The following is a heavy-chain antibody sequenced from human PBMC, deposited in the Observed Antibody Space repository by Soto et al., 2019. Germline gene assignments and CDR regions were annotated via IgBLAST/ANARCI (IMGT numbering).Heavy chain of an antibody. D-gene: IGHD2-15*01. J-gene: IGHJ4*02. CDR2: INAGNGNT. V-gene: IGHV1-3*01. CDR1: GYTFTSYA. CDR3: AREGLSGGSCYDY. Sequence: QVQLVQSGAEVKKPGASVKVSCKASGYTFTSYAMHWVRQAPGQRLEWMGWINAGNGNTKYSQKFQGRVTITRDTSASTAYMELSSLRSEDTAVYYCAREGLSGGSCYDYGGQGTLVTVSS.